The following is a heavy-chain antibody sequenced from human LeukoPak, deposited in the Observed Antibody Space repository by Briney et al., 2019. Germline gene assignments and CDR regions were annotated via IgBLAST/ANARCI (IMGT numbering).Heavy chain of an antibody. Sequence: GGSLRLSCAAAGFTFSNYWMSWVRQAPGKGLEWVANIKQDGSEKYYVDSVKGRFTISRDNAKNSLYLQTNSLRAEDAAVYYCARYSDAFDIWGQGTMVTVSS. CDR1: GFTFSNYW. V-gene: IGHV3-7*01. CDR2: IKQDGSEK. J-gene: IGHJ3*02. D-gene: IGHD1-1*01. CDR3: ARYSDAFDI.